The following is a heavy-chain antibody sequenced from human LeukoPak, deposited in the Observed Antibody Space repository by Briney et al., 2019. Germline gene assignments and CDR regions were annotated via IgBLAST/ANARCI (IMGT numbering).Heavy chain of an antibody. J-gene: IGHJ6*02. Sequence: GGSLRLSCAASGFTFSSYSMNWVRQAPGKGLEWFSSISSSSSYIYYADSVKGRFTISRDNAKNSLYLQMNSLRAEDTAVYYCARDSVDFWSGYYPYYYYGMDVWGQGTTVTVSS. CDR3: ARDSVDFWSGYYPYYYYGMDV. CDR1: GFTFSSYS. CDR2: ISSSSSYI. D-gene: IGHD3-3*01. V-gene: IGHV3-21*01.